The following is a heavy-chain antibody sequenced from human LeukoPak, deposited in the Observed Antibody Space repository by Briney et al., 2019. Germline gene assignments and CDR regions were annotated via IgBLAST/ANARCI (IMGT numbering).Heavy chain of an antibody. CDR1: GFTFSTYW. CDR3: ARDSASNDY. J-gene: IGHJ4*02. V-gene: IGHV3-7*01. Sequence: PGGSLRLSCAASGFTFSTYWMSWVRQAPRKGLEWVANIKQDGSEKYYVDSVKGRFTISRDNDKNSLYLQMNSLRAEDTAVYYCARDSASNDYWGQGTLVTVSS. D-gene: IGHD6-13*01. CDR2: IKQDGSEK.